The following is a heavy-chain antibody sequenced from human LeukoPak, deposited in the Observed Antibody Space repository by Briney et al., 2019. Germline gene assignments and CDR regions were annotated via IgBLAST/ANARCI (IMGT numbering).Heavy chain of an antibody. V-gene: IGHV3-73*01. Sequence: GGSLRLSCAASGFTFSGSAMHWVRQASGKGLEWVGRIRSKANSYATAYAASVKGRFTISRDDSKNTAYLRMNSLKTEDTAVYYCTRLVGYSSPPDYWGQGTLVTVSS. J-gene: IGHJ4*02. CDR3: TRLVGYSSPPDY. CDR2: IRSKANSYAT. D-gene: IGHD5-18*01. CDR1: GFTFSGSA.